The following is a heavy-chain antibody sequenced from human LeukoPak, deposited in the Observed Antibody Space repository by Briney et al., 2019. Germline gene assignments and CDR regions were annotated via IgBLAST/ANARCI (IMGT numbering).Heavy chain of an antibody. CDR3: ARHGPGYGSGSYYEY. CDR2: IFPGDSDT. Sequence: PGESLKISCKGSGYSFTSFWIGWVRQMPGKGLEWMGIIFPGDSDTRYSPSLQGQVTISVDKSITTAYLQWSSLKASDTAMYYCARHGPGYGSGSYYEYWGQGTLVTVSS. D-gene: IGHD3-10*01. CDR1: GYSFTSFW. V-gene: IGHV5-51*01. J-gene: IGHJ4*02.